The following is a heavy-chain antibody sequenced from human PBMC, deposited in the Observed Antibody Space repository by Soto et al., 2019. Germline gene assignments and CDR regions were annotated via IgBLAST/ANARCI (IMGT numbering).Heavy chain of an antibody. CDR1: GFTFSSYV. J-gene: IGHJ4*02. CDR2: IWYDGINK. D-gene: IGHD6-19*01. CDR3: ARDGTSSYSRGWADPFDY. Sequence: GGSLRLSCAASGFTFSSYVMHWVRQAPGKGLEWVAVIWYDGINKYYADSVKGRFTISRDNSKNTLYLQMNILRAEDTAVYYCARDGTSSYSRGWADPFDYWGPGTL. V-gene: IGHV3-33*01.